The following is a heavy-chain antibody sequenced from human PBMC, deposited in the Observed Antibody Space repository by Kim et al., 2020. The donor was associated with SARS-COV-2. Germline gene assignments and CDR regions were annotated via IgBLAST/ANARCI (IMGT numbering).Heavy chain of an antibody. CDR3: ARDLAGDRGWYFDY. Sequence: AQKCQGRVTITADESTSTAYMELSSLRSEDTAVYYCARDLAGDRGWYFDYWGQGTLVTVSS. V-gene: IGHV1-69*01. J-gene: IGHJ4*02. D-gene: IGHD6-19*01.